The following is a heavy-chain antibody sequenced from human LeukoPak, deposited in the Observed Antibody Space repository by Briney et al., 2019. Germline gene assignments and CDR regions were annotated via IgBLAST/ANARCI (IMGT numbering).Heavy chain of an antibody. D-gene: IGHD2-21*02. CDR2: ISSSSSYI. Sequence: GGSLRLSCAASGFTFSSYSMNWVRQAPGKGLEWVSSISSSSSYIYYADSVKGRFTISRDNAKNSLYLQMNSLRAEDTAVYYCSRDCGGDCYVKDASDIWGQGTMVTVSS. CDR3: SRDCGGDCYVKDASDI. CDR1: GFTFSSYS. V-gene: IGHV3-21*01. J-gene: IGHJ3*02.